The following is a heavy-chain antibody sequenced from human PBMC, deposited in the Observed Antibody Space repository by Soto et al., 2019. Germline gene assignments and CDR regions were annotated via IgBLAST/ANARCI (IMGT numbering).Heavy chain of an antibody. CDR2: ISYDGSNK. Sequence: GGSLRLSCAASGFTFSSDGMHWVRQAPGKGLEWVAVISYDGSNKYYADSVKGRFTISRDNSKNTLYLQMNSLRAEDTAVYYCAKDRSGYVWSWGQGTLVTVSS. D-gene: IGHD5-12*01. J-gene: IGHJ5*02. CDR3: AKDRSGYVWS. CDR1: GFTFSSDG. V-gene: IGHV3-30*18.